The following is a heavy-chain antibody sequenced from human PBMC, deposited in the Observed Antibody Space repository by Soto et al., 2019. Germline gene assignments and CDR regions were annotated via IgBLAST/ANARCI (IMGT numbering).Heavy chain of an antibody. D-gene: IGHD3-10*01. CDR1: GFTFGDYA. V-gene: IGHV3-49*04. CDR3: TREPPAPPSGSYYGY. Sequence: GGSLRLSCTASGFTFGDYAMSWVRQAPGKGLEWVGFIRSKAYGGTTEYAASVKGRFTISRDDSKSIAYLQMNSLKTEDTAVYYCTREPPAPPSGSYYGYWGQGTLVTVSS. CDR2: IRSKAYGGTT. J-gene: IGHJ4*02.